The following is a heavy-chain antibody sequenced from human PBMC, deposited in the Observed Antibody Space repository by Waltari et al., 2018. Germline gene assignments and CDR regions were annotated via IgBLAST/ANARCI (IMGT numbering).Heavy chain of an antibody. Sequence: EVQLVESGGGLVQPGRSLRLSCTASGFTFGDYAMSWVRQAPGKGLEWVGFIRSKAYGGTTEYAASVKGRFTISSDDSKSIAYLQMNSLKTEDTAVYYCTRIDIWGQGTMVTVSS. J-gene: IGHJ3*02. CDR2: IRSKAYGGTT. V-gene: IGHV3-49*04. CDR1: GFTFGDYA. CDR3: TRIDI.